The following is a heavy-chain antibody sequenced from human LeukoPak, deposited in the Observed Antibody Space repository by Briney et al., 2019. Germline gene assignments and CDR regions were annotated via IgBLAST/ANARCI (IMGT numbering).Heavy chain of an antibody. CDR2: INPSGGRT. V-gene: IGHV1-46*01. J-gene: IGHJ4*01. CDR1: GFTFTSYY. D-gene: IGHD3-10*01. CDR3: ARDVGITVVRGTFDY. Sequence: ASVKVSCKASGFTFTSYYMHWVRQVPGQGLEWIGIINPSGGRTRYAQRLQGRVTMTRDTSTSTVYMELSSLRSEDTAVYYCARDVGITVVRGTFDYWGQGTLVTVSS.